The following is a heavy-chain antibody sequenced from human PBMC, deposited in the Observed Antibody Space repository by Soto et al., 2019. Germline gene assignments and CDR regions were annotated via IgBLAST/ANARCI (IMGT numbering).Heavy chain of an antibody. J-gene: IGHJ4*02. CDR2: IYYRGNA. D-gene: IGHD5-12*01. V-gene: IGHV4-59*05. Sequence: SETLSLTYTVSGGSISSYYWSWIRQPPGKGLEWIGSIYYRGNAYYNPSLQTRVTISLDKSKSQFSPKLNSVTAADSAVYFCARLEGLATISYYFDFWGPGALVTVSS. CDR1: GGSISSYY. CDR3: ARLEGLATISYYFDF.